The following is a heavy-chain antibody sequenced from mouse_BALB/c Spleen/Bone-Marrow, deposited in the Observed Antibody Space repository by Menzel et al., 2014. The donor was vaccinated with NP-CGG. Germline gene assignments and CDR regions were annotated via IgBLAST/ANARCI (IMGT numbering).Heavy chain of an antibody. CDR1: GFSLTSYG. D-gene: IGHD1-2*01. Sequence: VQVVESGPGLVAPSQSLSITCTVSGFSLTSYGVHWVRQPPGKGLEWLGVIWAGGSTNYNSALMSRLSISKDNSKSQVFLKMNSLQTDYTAMYYCARVTTATGGMDYWGQGTSVTVSS. V-gene: IGHV2-9*02. J-gene: IGHJ4*01. CDR3: ARVTTATGGMDY. CDR2: IWAGGST.